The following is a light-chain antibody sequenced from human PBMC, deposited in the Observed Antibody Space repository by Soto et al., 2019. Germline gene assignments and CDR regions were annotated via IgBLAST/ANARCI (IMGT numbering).Light chain of an antibody. CDR3: QQYNNWPQT. V-gene: IGKV3-15*01. Sequence: ERVMIQSRSTLSMSQGERATLSCRASQSVSIHLAWYQQKPGQAPRLLIHGATTRATGIPARFSGSGSGTEFTLTISSLQSEDFAVYYCQQYNNWPQTFDQGTIVEMK. J-gene: IGKJ1*01. CDR2: GAT. CDR1: QSVSIH.